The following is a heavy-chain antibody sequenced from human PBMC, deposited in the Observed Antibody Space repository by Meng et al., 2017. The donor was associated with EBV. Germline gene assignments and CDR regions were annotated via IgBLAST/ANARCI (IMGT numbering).Heavy chain of an antibody. CDR1: GGTLSSYA. D-gene: IGHD6-13*01. Sequence: QWHLVQLGAEVKKPWAPVKVPCNASGGTLSSYAISWVRQSPGQGLKWMGWIIPIFVTANYAQKFQGRVTITAYKSTSTAYMELSSLRSEDTAVYYCSRAEIAAAGRLDYWGQGTLVTVSS. CDR3: SRAEIAAAGRLDY. V-gene: IGHV1-69*06. J-gene: IGHJ4*02. CDR2: IIPIFVTA.